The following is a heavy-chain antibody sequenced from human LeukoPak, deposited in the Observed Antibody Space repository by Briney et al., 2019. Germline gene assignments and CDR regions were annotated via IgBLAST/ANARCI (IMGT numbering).Heavy chain of an antibody. D-gene: IGHD5-24*01. CDR1: GGSISSSSYY. Sequence: SETRSLTCTVAGGSISSSSYYWGWIRQPPGKGLEWIGSIYYCGRNYYNTSLKSRVTISVATYKNQFSLKLSSVTAEDTAVYYCHRAVDAFDIWGQGTMVTVSS. J-gene: IGHJ3*02. V-gene: IGHV4-39*01. CDR3: HRAVDAFDI. CDR2: IYYCGRN.